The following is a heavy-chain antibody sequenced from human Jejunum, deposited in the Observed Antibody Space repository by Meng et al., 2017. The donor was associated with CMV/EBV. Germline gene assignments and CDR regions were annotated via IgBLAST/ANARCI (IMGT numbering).Heavy chain of an antibody. V-gene: IGHV2-5*01. J-gene: IGHJ4*02. CDR3: AHRRSYGFEFDY. Sequence: FSGFSLSARGVGVGWIRQPPGKALEWLALIYWNDDKRYSPSLKSRLTITKDASKNQVVLTMTNMDPVDTATYHCAHRRSYGFEFDYWGQGTLVTVSS. CDR2: IYWNDDK. D-gene: IGHD5-18*01. CDR1: GFSLSARGVG.